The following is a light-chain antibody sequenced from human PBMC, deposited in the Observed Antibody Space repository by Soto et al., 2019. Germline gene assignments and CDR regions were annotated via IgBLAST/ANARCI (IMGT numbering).Light chain of an antibody. V-gene: IGKV3-20*01. CDR3: QQYENSPIT. J-gene: IGKJ5*01. Sequence: IVLAESPGSLFLSPGERATLSCGASQSVSSSYLAWYQQKPGQAPRLLIYGASSRATGIPDRFSGSGSGTDFTLTISRLEPEDFAVYYCQQYENSPITFGQGTRLEIK. CDR2: GAS. CDR1: QSVSSSY.